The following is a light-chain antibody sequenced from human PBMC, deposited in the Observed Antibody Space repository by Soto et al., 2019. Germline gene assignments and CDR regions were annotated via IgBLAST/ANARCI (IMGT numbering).Light chain of an antibody. J-gene: IGLJ3*02. V-gene: IGLV2-14*01. CDR2: EVS. CDR3: SSYTTNNTPV. CDR1: SSDVGGYNW. Sequence: QSALTQPASVSGSPGQSITISCTGTSSDVGGYNWLSWYQQRPGKAPKLIIFEVSNRPSGVSIRFSGSRSGNTASLTISGLQTEDEADYYCSSYTTNNTPVFGGGTQLTVL.